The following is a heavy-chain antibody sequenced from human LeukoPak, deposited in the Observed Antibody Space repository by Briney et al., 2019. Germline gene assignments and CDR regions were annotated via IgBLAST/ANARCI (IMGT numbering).Heavy chain of an antibody. CDR2: INHSGST. CDR3: ARGLLLWFGESHHFDY. Sequence: SETLSLTCAVYGGSFSGYYWSWIRQPPGKGLEWIGKINHSGSTNYNPSLKSRVTISVDTSKNQFSLKLSSVTAADTAVYYCARGLLLWFGESHHFDYWGQGTLVTVSS. D-gene: IGHD3-10*01. CDR1: GGSFSGYY. J-gene: IGHJ4*02. V-gene: IGHV4-34*01.